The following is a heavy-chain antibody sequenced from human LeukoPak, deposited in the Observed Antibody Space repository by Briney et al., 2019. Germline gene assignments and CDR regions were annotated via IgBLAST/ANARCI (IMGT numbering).Heavy chain of an antibody. D-gene: IGHD1-26*01. Sequence: GASVKVSCKASGYTFTSYGINWVRQAPGQGLEWMGWISAYNGNTNYAQKFQGRVTMTTDTSTSTAYMELRSPRSDDTAVYYCARRVGAYYYYMDVWGKGTTVTVSS. J-gene: IGHJ6*03. CDR1: GYTFTSYG. CDR2: ISAYNGNT. CDR3: ARRVGAYYYYMDV. V-gene: IGHV1-18*01.